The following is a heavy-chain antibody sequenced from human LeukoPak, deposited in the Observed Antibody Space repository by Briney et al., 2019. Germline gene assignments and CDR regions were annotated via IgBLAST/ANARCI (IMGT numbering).Heavy chain of an antibody. Sequence: ASVKVSCKASGYTFTGYYMHWVRQAPGLGLEWMGRINPNSGGTNYAQKFQGRVTMTRDTSISTAYMELSRLRSDDTAVYYCARDRDYYGSGSYYNVVDYWGQGTLVTVSS. D-gene: IGHD3-10*01. CDR1: GYTFTGYY. CDR2: INPNSGGT. CDR3: ARDRDYYGSGSYYNVVDY. V-gene: IGHV1-2*06. J-gene: IGHJ4*02.